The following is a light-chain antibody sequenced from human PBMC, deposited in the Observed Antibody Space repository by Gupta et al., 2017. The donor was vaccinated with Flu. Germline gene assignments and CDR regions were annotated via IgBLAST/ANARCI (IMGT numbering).Light chain of an antibody. CDR2: DAV. J-gene: IGKJ4*01. Sequence: ELVLTQSPATLSLLPGESATLSCGASQSVANYLAWFQQKPVQAPRLLIYDAVKRATGVPGRFSGSGAGTEFTLTITSLEPEDFAIYYCQSRSKWRLTFGGGTKVGL. V-gene: IGKV3D-11*02. CDR3: QSRSKWRLT. CDR1: QSVANY.